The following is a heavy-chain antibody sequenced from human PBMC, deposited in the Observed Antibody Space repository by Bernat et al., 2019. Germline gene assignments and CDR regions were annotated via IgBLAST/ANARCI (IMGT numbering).Heavy chain of an antibody. CDR1: GFTFRNYG. D-gene: IGHD1-14*01. CDR2: TRYDGDNK. V-gene: IGHV3-30*02. Sequence: QVMLVESGGGVVQPGGSLRLSCAASGFTFRNYGMHWVRQTPAKGLEWVAFTRYDGDNKYYLDSVRGRFTISRDNSKNTLYLQMNSLRAEDTAVYYCAKVLSPPEPPDWYYFDYWGQGTLVTVSS. J-gene: IGHJ4*02. CDR3: AKVLSPPEPPDWYYFDY.